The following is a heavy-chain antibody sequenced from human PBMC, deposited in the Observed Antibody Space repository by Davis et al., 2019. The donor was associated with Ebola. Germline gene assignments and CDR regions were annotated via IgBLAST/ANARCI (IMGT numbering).Heavy chain of an antibody. J-gene: IGHJ5*02. Sequence: GESLKISCAASGFTFSSYSMNWVRQAPGKGLEWVSSISSSSSYIYYADSVKGRFTISRDNAKNSLYLQMNSLRAEDTAVYYCARDPGGGDEPWGQGTLVTVSS. CDR2: ISSSSSYI. CDR3: ARDPGGGDEP. CDR1: GFTFSSYS. D-gene: IGHD2-21*01. V-gene: IGHV3-21*01.